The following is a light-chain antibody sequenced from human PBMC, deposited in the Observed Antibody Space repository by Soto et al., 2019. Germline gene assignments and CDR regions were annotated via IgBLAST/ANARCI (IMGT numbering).Light chain of an antibody. CDR2: DAS. CDR1: QSVSSTC. J-gene: IGKJ5*01. CDR3: QQYGSSPIT. Sequence: EIVLTQSPGTLSLSPGERATLSCRASQSVSSTCLGWYRQKPGQAPRLLIYDASSRAPGSPDRFSGSGSGTDFTLTISRLEPEDFAVYYCQQYGSSPITFGQGTRLEIK. V-gene: IGKV3-20*01.